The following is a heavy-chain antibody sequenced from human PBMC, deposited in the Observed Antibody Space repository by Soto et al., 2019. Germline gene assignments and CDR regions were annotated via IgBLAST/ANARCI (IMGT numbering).Heavy chain of an antibody. D-gene: IGHD3-10*01. V-gene: IGHV4-59*01. Sequence: LSLTCTVSGGSINSFYWSWIRQSPGKGLEWIGYIYYTGSTVYNPSLKRRTTISLDTSKNQFSLNLTSVTAADTAVYYCARVRYGSGSYLHAFDYWGQGTLVTVSS. J-gene: IGHJ4*02. CDR3: ARVRYGSGSYLHAFDY. CDR1: GGSINSFY. CDR2: IYYTGST.